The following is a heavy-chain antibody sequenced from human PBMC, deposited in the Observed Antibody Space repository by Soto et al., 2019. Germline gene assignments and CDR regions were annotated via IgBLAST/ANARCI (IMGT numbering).Heavy chain of an antibody. J-gene: IGHJ5*02. CDR1: GGSFSGYY. D-gene: IGHD3-9*01. Sequence: ETLSLTCAVYGGSFSGYYWSWIRQPPGKGLEWIGEINHSGSTNYNPSLKSRVTISVDTSKNQFSLKLSSVTAADTAVYYCARHHIELRYLWWPSWWFDPWGQGTLVTVSS. CDR3: ARHHIELRYLWWPSWWFDP. CDR2: INHSGST. V-gene: IGHV4-34*01.